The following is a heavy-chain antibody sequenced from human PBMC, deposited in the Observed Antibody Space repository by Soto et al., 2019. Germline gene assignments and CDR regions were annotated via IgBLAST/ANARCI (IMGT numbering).Heavy chain of an antibody. CDR3: ASPSGWYALDAFDI. Sequence: QVQLVQSGAEVKKPGSSVKVSCKASGGTFSSYAISWVRQAPGQGLEWMGGIIPIFGTATYAQKFQGRVTITADESTSTAYMELSSLRSEDTAVYYCASPSGWYALDAFDIWGQGTMVTVSS. V-gene: IGHV1-69*01. J-gene: IGHJ3*02. CDR1: GGTFSSYA. D-gene: IGHD6-19*01. CDR2: IIPIFGTA.